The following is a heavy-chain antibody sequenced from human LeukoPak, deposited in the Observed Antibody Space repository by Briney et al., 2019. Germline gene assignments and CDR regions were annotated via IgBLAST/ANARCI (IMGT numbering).Heavy chain of an antibody. CDR3: ARGRGFWSGYSAGVDYHYMDV. CDR1: GGSFSAFY. Sequence: SETLSLTCAFYGGSFSAFYWTWIRQSPGKGLEWIDEINHGGSANYNPSLNSRVTISIDTSKSQFSLRLRSVTAADTAVYYCARGRGFWSGYSAGVDYHYMDVWGKGTTVTVSS. D-gene: IGHD3-3*01. J-gene: IGHJ6*03. CDR2: INHGGSA. V-gene: IGHV4-34*01.